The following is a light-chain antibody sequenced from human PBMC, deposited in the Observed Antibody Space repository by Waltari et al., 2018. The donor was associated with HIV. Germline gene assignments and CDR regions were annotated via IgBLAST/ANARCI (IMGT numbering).Light chain of an antibody. CDR3: MQALHTPPRT. V-gene: IGKV2-28*01. CDR1: QSLLYSNGLNL. CDR2: MAS. J-gene: IGKJ1*01. Sequence: DAVMTQSPLSLPVTPGETASISCWSSQSLLYSNGLNLLDWYVQRPGQSPQLLIYMASHRASGVPDRFSGSGSGSDFTLTINKVEADDVGVYYCMQALHTPPRTFGAGTRLEIK.